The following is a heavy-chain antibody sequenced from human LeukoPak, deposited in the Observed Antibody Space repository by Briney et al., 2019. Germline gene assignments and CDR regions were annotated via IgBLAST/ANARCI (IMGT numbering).Heavy chain of an antibody. CDR3: ARGGGLDV. D-gene: IGHD3-16*01. CDR2: IYSGGST. CDR1: EFTFSSYS. Sequence: GGSLRLSCAASEFTFSSYSMNWVRQAPGKGLEWVSVIYSGGSTYYADSVKGRFTISRDNAKNSLYLQMSNLRAEDTAVYFCARGGGLDVWGQGATVTVSS. J-gene: IGHJ6*02. V-gene: IGHV3-53*01.